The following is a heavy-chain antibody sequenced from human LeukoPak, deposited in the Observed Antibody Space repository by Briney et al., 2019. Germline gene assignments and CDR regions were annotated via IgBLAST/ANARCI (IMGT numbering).Heavy chain of an antibody. Sequence: GASVKVSCKASGYTFTSYGISLVRQAPGQGLEWMGWISAYNGNTNYAQKLQGRVTMTTDTSTSTAYMELRSLRSDDTAVYYCARDKFERIYRSSTSCYPFDYWGQGTLLTVSS. CDR3: ARDKFERIYRSSTSCYPFDY. J-gene: IGHJ4*02. V-gene: IGHV1-18*01. CDR1: GYTFTSYG. CDR2: ISAYNGNT. D-gene: IGHD2-2*01.